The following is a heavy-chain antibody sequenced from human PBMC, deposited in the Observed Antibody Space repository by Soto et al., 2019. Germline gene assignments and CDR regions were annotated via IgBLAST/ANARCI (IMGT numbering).Heavy chain of an antibody. V-gene: IGHV3-48*02. CDR1: GFTFSSYS. CDR3: ARDFPPWEYYYDSSGYYGDVGD. Sequence: GESLKISCAASGFTFSSYSMNWVRQAPGKGLEWVSYISSSSSTIYYADSVKGRFTISRDNAKNSLYLQMNSLRDEDTAVYYCARDFPPWEYYYDSSGYYGDVGDWGQGTLVTVSS. CDR2: ISSSSSTI. D-gene: IGHD3-22*01. J-gene: IGHJ4*02.